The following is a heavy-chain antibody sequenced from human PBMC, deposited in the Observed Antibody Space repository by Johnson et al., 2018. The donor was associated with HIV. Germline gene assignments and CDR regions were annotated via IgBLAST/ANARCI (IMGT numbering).Heavy chain of an antibody. CDR2: IYSGGST. Sequence: VQLVESGGGLVQPGGSLRLSCAASGFTVSSNYMSWVRQAPGKGLEWVSVIYSGGSTYYADSVKGRFTISRDNSKNTLYLQMNSLRAEDTAGYYCASDRGGYSYGYDSDAFDIWGQGTMVTVSS. CDR1: GFTVSSNY. V-gene: IGHV3-66*02. J-gene: IGHJ3*02. D-gene: IGHD5-18*01. CDR3: ASDRGGYSYGYDSDAFDI.